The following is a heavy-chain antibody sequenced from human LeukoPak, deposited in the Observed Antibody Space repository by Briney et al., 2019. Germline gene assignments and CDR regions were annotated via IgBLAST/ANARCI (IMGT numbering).Heavy chain of an antibody. V-gene: IGHV5-51*01. CDR3: ARRRYSSGWEDD. CDR2: IYPGDSDT. CDR1: GYSFTSYW. D-gene: IGHD6-19*01. Sequence: GESLKISFKSSGYSFTSYWIGWVRPMPGKGLEWMGIIYPGDSDTRYSPSFQGQVTISADKSISTAYLQWSSLKASDTAMYYCARRRYSSGWEDDWGQGTLVTVSS. J-gene: IGHJ4*02.